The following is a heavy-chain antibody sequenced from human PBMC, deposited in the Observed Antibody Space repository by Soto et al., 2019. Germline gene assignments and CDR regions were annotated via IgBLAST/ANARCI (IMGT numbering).Heavy chain of an antibody. V-gene: IGHV4-61*01. D-gene: IGHD3-22*01. CDR3: AREEYYYDSSGYYRSDDFDI. J-gene: IGHJ3*02. Sequence: SETLSLTCTVSGGSVSSGSYYWSWIRQPPGKGLEWIGYIYYSGSTNYNPSLKSRGTISVDTSKNQFSLKLSSVTAADTAVYYCAREEYYYDSSGYYRSDDFDIWGQGTMVT. CDR1: GGSVSSGSYY. CDR2: IYYSGST.